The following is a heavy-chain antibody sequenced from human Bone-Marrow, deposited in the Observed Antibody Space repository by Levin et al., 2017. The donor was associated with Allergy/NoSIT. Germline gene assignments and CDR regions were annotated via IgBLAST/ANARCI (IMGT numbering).Heavy chain of an antibody. V-gene: IGHV3-30-3*01. CDR3: ARGGPTVTSWAYYFDL. D-gene: IGHD4-17*01. CDR2: MSYDENNK. Sequence: GESLKISCAASGFTFNSYAMHWLRQAPGKGLELVALMSYDENNKYYADSVQGRFTISRDNSKNTLYLLMDSLRPEDTAVYFCARGGPTVTSWAYYFDLWGRGTLVTVSS. CDR1: GFTFNSYA. J-gene: IGHJ2*01.